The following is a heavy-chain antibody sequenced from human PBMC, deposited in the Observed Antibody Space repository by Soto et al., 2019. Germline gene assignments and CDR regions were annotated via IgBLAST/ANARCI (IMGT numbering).Heavy chain of an antibody. CDR2: IYYSGST. V-gene: IGHV4-30-4*01. Sequence: QVQLQESGPGLVKPSQTLSLTCTVSGGSISSGDYYWSWIRQPPGKGLEWIGYIYYSGSTYYNPSLKSRVTISVDTPKNQFSLKLSSVTAADTAVYYCASPSMAAPRGGYYYGMDVWGQGTTVTVSS. J-gene: IGHJ6*02. CDR1: GGSISSGDYY. CDR3: ASPSMAAPRGGYYYGMDV. D-gene: IGHD2-15*01.